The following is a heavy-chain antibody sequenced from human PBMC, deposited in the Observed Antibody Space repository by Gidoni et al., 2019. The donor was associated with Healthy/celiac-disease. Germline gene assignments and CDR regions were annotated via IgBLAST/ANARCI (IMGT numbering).Heavy chain of an antibody. D-gene: IGHD2-2*01. CDR2: FYYSGST. V-gene: IGHV4-39*01. Sequence: QLQLQESGPGLVKPSETLSLTCTVSGGSIRSSSYYWGWIRQPPGKGLEWIGSFYYSGSTYYNPSLKSRVTISVDTSKNQSALKLSSVTAADTAVYYCARHPLDIVVVPAAPSYWYFDLWGRGTLVTVSS. CDR1: GGSIRSSSYY. CDR3: ARHPLDIVVVPAAPSYWYFDL. J-gene: IGHJ2*01.